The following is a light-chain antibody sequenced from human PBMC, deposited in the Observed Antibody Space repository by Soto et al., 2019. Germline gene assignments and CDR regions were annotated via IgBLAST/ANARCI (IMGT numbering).Light chain of an antibody. J-gene: IGLJ2*01. CDR1: SSDVGGYNY. V-gene: IGLV2-8*01. CDR2: EVS. Sequence: QSVLTQPPSASGSPGQSVTISCTGTSSDVGGYNYVSWYQQHPGKAPKLMIYEVSTRPSGVPDRFSGSKSGNTASLTVSGIEAEDEADYYCSSYAGSNNLVFGGGTKLTVL. CDR3: SSYAGSNNLV.